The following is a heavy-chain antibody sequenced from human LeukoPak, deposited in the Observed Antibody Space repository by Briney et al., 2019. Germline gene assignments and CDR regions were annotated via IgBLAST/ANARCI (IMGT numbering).Heavy chain of an antibody. D-gene: IGHD3-3*01. CDR3: AKDFGWAVRPCFDY. V-gene: IGHV3-11*01. CDR1: GFTFSDYY. J-gene: IGHJ4*02. CDR2: ISSSGSTI. Sequence: GGSLRLSCAASGFTFSDYYMSWIRQAPGKGLEWVSYISSSGSTIYYADSVKGRFTISRDNSKNTLYLQMNSLRAEDTAVYYCAKDFGWAVRPCFDYWGQGTLVTVSS.